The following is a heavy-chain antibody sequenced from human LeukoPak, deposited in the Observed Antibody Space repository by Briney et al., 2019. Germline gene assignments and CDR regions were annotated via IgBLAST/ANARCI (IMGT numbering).Heavy chain of an antibody. CDR2: INPNSGGT. J-gene: IGHJ3*02. D-gene: IGHD5-18*01. Sequence: ASVKVSCKASGYTFTGYYMHWVRQAPGQGLEWMGWINPNSGGTNYAQKFQGRVTMTRDTSISTAYMELSRLKSDDTAVYYCARGGYSYVPDDAFDIWGQGTMVTVSS. V-gene: IGHV1-2*02. CDR1: GYTFTGYY. CDR3: ARGGYSYVPDDAFDI.